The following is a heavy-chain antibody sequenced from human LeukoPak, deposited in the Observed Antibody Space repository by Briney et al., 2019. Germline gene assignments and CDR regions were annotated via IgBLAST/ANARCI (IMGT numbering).Heavy chain of an antibody. J-gene: IGHJ4*02. CDR1: SGSISTSNYY. CDR2: IFYSGST. V-gene: IGHV4-39*07. CDR3: ARGGRQLWLRSRFDY. D-gene: IGHD5-18*01. Sequence: SETLSLTCTVSSGSISTSNYYWGWVRQPPGKALEWIGNIFYSGSTYYSPSLKSRVTISLDTSRNQFSLKLNSVTAADTAVYYCARGGRQLWLRSRFDYWGQGTLVTVSS.